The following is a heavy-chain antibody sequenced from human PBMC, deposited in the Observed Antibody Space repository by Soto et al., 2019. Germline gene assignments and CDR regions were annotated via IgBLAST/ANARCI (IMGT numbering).Heavy chain of an antibody. CDR2: IWYDGSNK. J-gene: IGHJ5*02. CDR3: ARDQGYDCWSGTEDNWFDP. Sequence: QVQLVESGGGVVQPGRSLRLSCAASGFTFSSYGMHWVRQAPGKGLEWVAVIWYDGSNKYYADCVKGRFTISRDNSKNTLYLQMHSLRAEDTAVYYCARDQGYDCWSGTEDNWFDPWGQGTLVTVSS. CDR1: GFTFSSYG. V-gene: IGHV3-33*01. D-gene: IGHD3-3*01.